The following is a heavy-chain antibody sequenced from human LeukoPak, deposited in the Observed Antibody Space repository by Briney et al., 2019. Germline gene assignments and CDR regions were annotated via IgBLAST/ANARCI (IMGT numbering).Heavy chain of an antibody. CDR1: GFTFSSYS. CDR3: ARDQGRSMLRGNFDY. J-gene: IGHJ4*02. CDR2: ISSSSSYI. V-gene: IGHV3-21*01. Sequence: GGSLRLSCAASGFTFSSYSMNWVRQAPGKGLEWVSSISSSSSYIYYADSVKGRFTISRDNAKNSLYLQMNSLRDEDTAVYYCARDQGRSMLRGNFDYWGQGTLVTVSS. D-gene: IGHD3-10*01.